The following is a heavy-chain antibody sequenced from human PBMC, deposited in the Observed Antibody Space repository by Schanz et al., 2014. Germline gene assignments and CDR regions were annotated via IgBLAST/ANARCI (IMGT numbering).Heavy chain of an antibody. CDR2: INPSLGLA. CDR3: ARGRGFYDY. CDR1: GYTFTSYS. D-gene: IGHD3-10*01. J-gene: IGHJ4*02. V-gene: IGHV1-69*09. Sequence: QVQLVQSGAEVKKPGASVKVSCKASGYTFTSYSMHWVRQAPGQGLEWMGWINPSLGLAKYEQKFQDKVTITADTSTTTAYMELSGLRSEDTAVHYCARGRGFYDYWGQGTLVNVSS.